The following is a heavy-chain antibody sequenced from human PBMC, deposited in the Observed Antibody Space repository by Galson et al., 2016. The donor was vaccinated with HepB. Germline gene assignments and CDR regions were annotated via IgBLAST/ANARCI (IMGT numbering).Heavy chain of an antibody. CDR1: GFTFDDYA. CDR2: VTWNSENI. Sequence: SLRLSCAASGFTFDDYAMHWVRQVSGRGLEWVSGVTWNSENIGYVDSVKGRFTISRDNAENSVYLQMNSLRGDDTAVYYCMSYSDAWYSGFWGQGTLVTVSS. D-gene: IGHD6-13*01. CDR3: MSYSDAWYSGF. J-gene: IGHJ4*02. V-gene: IGHV3-9*01.